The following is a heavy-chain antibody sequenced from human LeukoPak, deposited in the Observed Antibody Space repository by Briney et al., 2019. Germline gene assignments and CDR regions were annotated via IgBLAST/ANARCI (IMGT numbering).Heavy chain of an antibody. J-gene: IGHJ4*02. Sequence: PSETLSLTCTVSGGSLSSYYWSWIRQPAGKGLEWIGRIYNTGSTSYNPSLNSRVTMSVDTSKNQFSLNLSSVTAADTAVYYCARGRYFDYWGQGTLVTVSS. V-gene: IGHV4-4*07. CDR3: ARGRYFDY. CDR2: IYNTGST. CDR1: GGSLSSYY.